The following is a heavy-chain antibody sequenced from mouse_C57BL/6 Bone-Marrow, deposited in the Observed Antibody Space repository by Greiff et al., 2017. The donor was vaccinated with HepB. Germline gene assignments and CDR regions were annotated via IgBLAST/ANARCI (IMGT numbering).Heavy chain of an antibody. J-gene: IGHJ4*01. V-gene: IGHV1-75*01. D-gene: IGHD1-1*01. CDR1: GYTFTDYY. CDR2: IFPGSGST. Sequence: QVQLQQSGPELVKPGASVKISCKASGYTFTDYYINWVKQRPGQGLEWIGWIFPGSGSTYYNEKFKGKATLTVDKSSSPAYMLRSSLTSEDSAVYCCARRISYDDSSDESGYYAMDYWGQGTSVTVSS. CDR3: ARRISYDDSSDESGYYAMDY.